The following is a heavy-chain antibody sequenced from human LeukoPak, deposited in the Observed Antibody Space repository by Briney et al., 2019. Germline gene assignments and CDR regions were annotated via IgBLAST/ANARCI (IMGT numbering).Heavy chain of an antibody. Sequence: ASVKVSCKASGYTFTSYYMHWVRQAPGQGLEWMGGIIPIFGTANYAQKFQGRVTITTDESTSTAYMELSSLRSEDTAVYYCGRELKEYSSSSYNWFDPWGQGTLVTVSS. J-gene: IGHJ5*02. D-gene: IGHD6-6*01. CDR1: GYTFTSYY. CDR2: IIPIFGTA. V-gene: IGHV1-69*05. CDR3: GRELKEYSSSSYNWFDP.